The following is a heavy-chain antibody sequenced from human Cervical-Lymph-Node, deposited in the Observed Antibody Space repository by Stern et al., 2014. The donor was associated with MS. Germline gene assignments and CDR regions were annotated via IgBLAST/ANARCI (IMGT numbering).Heavy chain of an antibody. J-gene: IGHJ6*02. CDR3: ARASTTANNYYDGVDV. D-gene: IGHD1-1*01. V-gene: IGHV1-2*04. CDR1: GYTFTDYY. CDR2: INPNNGGT. Sequence: VQLVESGAEVKNPGASVKVSCKASGYTFTDYYMQWMRQAPGQGLEGMGWINPNNGGTKSAQKFQGWVTMTRDTSTSTAYMELSRLRSDDTAIYYCARASTTANNYYDGVDVWGQGTTVTVTS.